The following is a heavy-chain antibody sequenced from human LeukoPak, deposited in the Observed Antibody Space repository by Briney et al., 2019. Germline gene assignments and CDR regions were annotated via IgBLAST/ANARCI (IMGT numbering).Heavy chain of an antibody. V-gene: IGHV1-46*01. Sequence: ASVKVSCKASGYTFTSYYMHWVRQAPGQGLEWMGIINPSGGSTSYAQKFQGRVTMTRDMSTSTVYMELSSLRSEDTAVCYCARAYYYDSSGYPFDYWGQGTLVTVSS. J-gene: IGHJ4*02. D-gene: IGHD3-22*01. CDR1: GYTFTSYY. CDR2: INPSGGST. CDR3: ARAYYYDSSGYPFDY.